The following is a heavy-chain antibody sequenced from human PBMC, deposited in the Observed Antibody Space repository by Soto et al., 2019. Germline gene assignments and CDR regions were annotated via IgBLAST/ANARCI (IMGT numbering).Heavy chain of an antibody. Sequence: SETLSLTCTVSGGSISSYYWSWIRQPPGKGLEWIGYIYYSGSTNYNPSLKSRVTISVDTSKNQFSLKLSSVTAADTAVYYCARESPPPYRTYSSRWQYYFDYWGQGTLVTVSS. D-gene: IGHD6-13*01. CDR1: GGSISSYY. CDR3: ARESPPPYRTYSSRWQYYFDY. CDR2: IYYSGST. J-gene: IGHJ4*02. V-gene: IGHV4-59*12.